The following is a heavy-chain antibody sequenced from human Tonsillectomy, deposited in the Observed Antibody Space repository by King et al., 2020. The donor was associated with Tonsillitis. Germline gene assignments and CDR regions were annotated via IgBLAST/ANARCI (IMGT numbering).Heavy chain of an antibody. CDR3: ARGHSSGWYAQYFQH. V-gene: IGHV5-51*01. D-gene: IGHD6-19*01. J-gene: IGHJ1*01. Sequence: QLVQSGAEVKKPGESLKISCKGSGYSFTSYWIGWVRQMPGKGLEWMGIIYPGDSDTRYSPSFQGQVTISADKSISTAFLQWSSLKASDIAMYYCARGHSSGWYAQYFQHWGQGTLVTVSS. CDR2: IYPGDSDT. CDR1: GYSFTSYW.